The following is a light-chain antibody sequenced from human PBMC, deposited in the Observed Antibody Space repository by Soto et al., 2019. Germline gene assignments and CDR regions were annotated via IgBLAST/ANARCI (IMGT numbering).Light chain of an antibody. CDR1: SSNIGTGYD. CDR2: TNN. J-gene: IGLJ2*01. CDR3: KSYDNSLGGSVV. Sequence: QSALTQPPSVSGAPGQRVTISCTGSSSNIGTGYDVYWYQQLPGTAPKLLIHTNNDRPSGVPDRFSGSRSGTSASLAITGLQADDEADYYCKSYDNSLGGSVVFGGGTKLTVL. V-gene: IGLV1-40*01.